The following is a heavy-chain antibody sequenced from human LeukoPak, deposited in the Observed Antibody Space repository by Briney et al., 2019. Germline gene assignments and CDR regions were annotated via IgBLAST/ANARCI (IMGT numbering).Heavy chain of an antibody. J-gene: IGHJ4*02. V-gene: IGHV4-38-2*02. CDR3: ARNMVRGVIINY. D-gene: IGHD3-10*01. CDR1: GYSISSGYY. Sequence: SETLSLTCTVSGYSISSGYYRGWIRQPPGKGLEWIGSIYHSGSTYYNPSLKSRVTISVDTSKNQFSLKLSSVTAADTAVYYCARNMVRGVIINYWGQGTLVTVSS. CDR2: IYHSGST.